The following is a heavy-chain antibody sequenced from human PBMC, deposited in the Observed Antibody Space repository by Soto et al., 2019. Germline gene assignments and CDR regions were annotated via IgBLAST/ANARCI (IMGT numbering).Heavy chain of an antibody. CDR3: PRDAFDI. CDR1: SVSNAW. Sequence: SVSNAWMNWVRQAPGKGLEWVGRIKSKTDGGTTDYAAPMKGRFTISRDDSKNTLYLQMNSLKTEDTAVYYCPRDAFDIWGQGTMVTVSS. J-gene: IGHJ3*02. CDR2: IKSKTDGGTT. V-gene: IGHV3-15*07.